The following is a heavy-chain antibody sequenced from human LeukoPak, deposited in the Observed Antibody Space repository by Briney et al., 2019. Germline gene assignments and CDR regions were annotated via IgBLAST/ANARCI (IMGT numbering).Heavy chain of an antibody. V-gene: IGHV4-4*02. CDR1: GGSISSSNW. CDR2: IYHSGST. Sequence: SGTLSLTCAVSGGSISSSNWWSWVRQPPGKGLEWIGEIYHSGSTNYNPSLKSRVTISVDKSKNQFSLKLSSVTAADTAVYYCARVLVAVTTPYYFDYWGQGTLVTVSS. D-gene: IGHD4-17*01. CDR3: ARVLVAVTTPYYFDY. J-gene: IGHJ4*02.